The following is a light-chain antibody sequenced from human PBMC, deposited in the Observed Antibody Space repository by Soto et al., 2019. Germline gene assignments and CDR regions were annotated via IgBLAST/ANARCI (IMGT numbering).Light chain of an antibody. CDR3: QQGSNWPPT. V-gene: IGKV3-11*01. Sequence: EIVLTQSAATLSLSPGERATLSCRASQNLSSDLAWYQQKPGQAPRLLIYDASHRATGIPARFSGRGSGTDFTLHLRSLAPEDFALSDCQQGSNWPPTFGGGTKVEIK. CDR2: DAS. CDR1: QNLSSD. J-gene: IGKJ4*01.